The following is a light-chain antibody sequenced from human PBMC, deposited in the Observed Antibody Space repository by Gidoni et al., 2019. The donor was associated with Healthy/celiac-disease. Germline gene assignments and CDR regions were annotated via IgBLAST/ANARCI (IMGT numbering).Light chain of an antibody. CDR2: DAS. CDR3: QQRSNWPPYT. Sequence: EIVLTQSPATLSLSPGERATLSCRASQSVGSRLAWYQQKPGQAPRLLIYDASNRATGIPGRFLGSGSGTDFTLTISSLEPEDFAVYYCQQRSNWPPYTFGQXTKVEIK. CDR1: QSVGSR. V-gene: IGKV3-11*01. J-gene: IGKJ2*01.